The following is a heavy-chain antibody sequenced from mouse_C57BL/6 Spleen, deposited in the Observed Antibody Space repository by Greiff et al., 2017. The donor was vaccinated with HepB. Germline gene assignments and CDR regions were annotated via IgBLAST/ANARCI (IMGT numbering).Heavy chain of an antibody. J-gene: IGHJ3*01. CDR2: ISYDGSN. D-gene: IGHD4-1*01. V-gene: IGHV3-6*01. Sequence: EVQLQESGPGLVKPSQSLSLTCSVTGYSITSGYYWNWIRQFPGNKLEWMGYISYDGSNNYNPSLKNRISITRDTSKNQFFLKLNSVTTEDTATYYCAREGKKTGTAYWGQGTLVTVSA. CDR3: AREGKKTGTAY. CDR1: GYSITSGYY.